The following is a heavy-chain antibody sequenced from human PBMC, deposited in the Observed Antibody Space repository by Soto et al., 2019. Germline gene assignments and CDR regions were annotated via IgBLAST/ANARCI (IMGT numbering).Heavy chain of an antibody. V-gene: IGHV4-59*01. D-gene: IGHD2-15*01. CDR2: IYYSGST. CDR3: ASIRYCSGGRCYSDFFFDY. CDR1: GGSISSYY. Sequence: SETLSLTCTVSGGSISSYYWSWIRQPPGKGLEWIGYIYYSGSTNYNPSLKSRVTISVDTSKNQFSLKLSSVTAADTAVYYFASIRYCSGGRCYSDFFFDYWGQGTLVTVSS. J-gene: IGHJ4*02.